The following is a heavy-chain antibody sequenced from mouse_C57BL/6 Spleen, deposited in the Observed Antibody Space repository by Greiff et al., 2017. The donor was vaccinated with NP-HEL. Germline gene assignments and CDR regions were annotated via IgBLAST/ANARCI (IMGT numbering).Heavy chain of an antibody. CDR2: IYPGGGYT. CDR3: ARSGYYYGSSDYAMDY. CDR1: GYTFTNYW. Sequence: VQLQQSGAELVRPGTSVQMSCTASGYTFTNYWIGWAKQRPGHGLEWIGDIYPGGGYTNYNEKFKGKATLTADKSSSTAYMQFSSLTSEDSAIYYCARSGYYYGSSDYAMDYWGQGTSVTVSS. V-gene: IGHV1-63*01. J-gene: IGHJ4*01. D-gene: IGHD1-1*01.